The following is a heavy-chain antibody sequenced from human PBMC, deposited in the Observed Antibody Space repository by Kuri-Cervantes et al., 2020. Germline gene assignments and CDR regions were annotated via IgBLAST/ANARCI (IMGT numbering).Heavy chain of an antibody. J-gene: IGHJ3*02. CDR1: GYSFSTHW. CDR3: ARSRYGSYNAAFDI. D-gene: IGHD3-10*01. Sequence: GGSLRLSCKHSGYSFSTHWIGWVRQMPGKGLEWMGIIYPGDSDTRYSPPFQGQVTISIDKSITTAFLQWSSLKASDTAMYYCARSRYGSYNAAFDIWGQGTMVTVSS. CDR2: IYPGDSDT. V-gene: IGHV5-51*01.